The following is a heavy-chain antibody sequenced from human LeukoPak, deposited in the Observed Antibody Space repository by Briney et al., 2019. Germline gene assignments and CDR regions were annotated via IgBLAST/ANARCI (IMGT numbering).Heavy chain of an antibody. CDR3: AKHVGPKNYYYYMGV. V-gene: IGHV3-23*01. D-gene: IGHD3-16*01. J-gene: IGHJ6*03. CDR1: GFTFSSYA. CDR2: ISGSGGST. Sequence: GGSLRLSCAASGFTFSSYAMSWVRQAPGKGLEWVSAISGSGGSTYYADSVKGRFAISRDNSKNTLYLQMNSLRAEDTAVYYCAKHVGPKNYYYYMGVWGKGTTVTVSS.